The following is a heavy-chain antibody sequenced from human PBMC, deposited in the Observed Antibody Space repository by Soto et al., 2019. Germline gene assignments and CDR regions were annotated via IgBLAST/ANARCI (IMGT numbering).Heavy chain of an antibody. J-gene: IGHJ3*02. CDR3: AREMGSSPQTHAFDI. V-gene: IGHV1-2*04. Sequence: SVKVSCKASGYTFTGYYMNWVRQAPGQGLEWMGWINPNSGGTNYAQKIQGWVTMARDTSISTAYMEPSRLISDDTAVYYCAREMGSSPQTHAFDIWGQGTMVTVSS. CDR1: GYTFTGYY. CDR2: INPNSGGT. D-gene: IGHD6-6*01.